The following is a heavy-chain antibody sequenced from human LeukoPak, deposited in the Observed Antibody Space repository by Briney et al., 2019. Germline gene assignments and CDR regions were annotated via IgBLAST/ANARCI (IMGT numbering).Heavy chain of an antibody. CDR3: VSFSSPG. J-gene: IGHJ4*02. V-gene: IGHV3-7*01. CDR1: GFTFSTSW. D-gene: IGHD6-6*01. Sequence: GGSLRLSCAAPGFTFSTSWMHWVRQAPGKGLEWVANIKQDGSEKYYVDSVKGRFTISRDNAKNSLYLQMNSLRVEDTAVYYCVSFSSPGWGQGTLVTVSS. CDR2: IKQDGSEK.